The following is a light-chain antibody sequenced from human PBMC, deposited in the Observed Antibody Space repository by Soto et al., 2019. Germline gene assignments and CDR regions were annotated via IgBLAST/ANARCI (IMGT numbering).Light chain of an antibody. J-gene: IGKJ5*01. Sequence: IVFRQSPDTLSLSPGERATLSCRASESVDDYLAWYQQKPGQAPRLVIYEASNRATGIPARFSGSGSGTEFTLTISSLESGDSAIYYCQQRSDWPPITFGQGTRLEIK. V-gene: IGKV3-11*01. CDR1: ESVDDY. CDR2: EAS. CDR3: QQRSDWPPIT.